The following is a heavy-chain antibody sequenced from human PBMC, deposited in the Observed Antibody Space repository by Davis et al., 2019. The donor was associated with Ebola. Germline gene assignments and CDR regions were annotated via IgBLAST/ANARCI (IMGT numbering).Heavy chain of an antibody. J-gene: IGHJ6*02. CDR3: ARAPDIVVVPAATRDPSYYYVMDV. D-gene: IGHD2-2*01. CDR2: ISSSSIYI. V-gene: IGHV3-21*01. Sequence: GESLKISCAASGFTFSSYSMNWVRQAPGKGLECVSSISSSSIYIYYADSVKGRFTISRDNAKNSLYLQMNSLRAEDTAVYYCARAPDIVVVPAATRDPSYYYVMDVWGQGTTVTVSS. CDR1: GFTFSSYS.